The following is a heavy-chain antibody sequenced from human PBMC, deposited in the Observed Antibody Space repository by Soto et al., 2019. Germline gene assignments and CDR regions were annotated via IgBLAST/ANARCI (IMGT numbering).Heavy chain of an antibody. J-gene: IGHJ4*02. Sequence: QVKLVQSGAEVREPGASVKVSCKASGYTFTNYGVSWVRQAPGQGLEWMGWIGGYKGNTNYAQKLQGRVTLTTDTSKSTAYMELRSLRSDDTAVYYCAPHTLDTGMPSGYWGQGTLVTVSS. CDR3: APHTLDTGMPSGY. CDR1: GYTFTNYG. CDR2: IGGYKGNT. V-gene: IGHV1-18*01. D-gene: IGHD5-18*01.